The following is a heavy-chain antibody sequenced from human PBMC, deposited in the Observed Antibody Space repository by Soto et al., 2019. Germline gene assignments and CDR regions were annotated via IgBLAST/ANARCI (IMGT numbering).Heavy chain of an antibody. V-gene: IGHV3-23*01. J-gene: IGHJ4*02. CDR1: GFTFSNYG. CDR2: ISTGGGNT. Sequence: EVQLLESGGGLVQPGGSLRLSCAASGFTFSNYGMSWVRQAPGKGLEWVSSISTGGGNTYLADSVKGRFTISRDNSQNTLYLQMNSLRAEDTAVYYYAKREAGTTTWYYFDYWGQGTLVTVSS. CDR3: AKREAGTTTWYYFDY. D-gene: IGHD3-16*01.